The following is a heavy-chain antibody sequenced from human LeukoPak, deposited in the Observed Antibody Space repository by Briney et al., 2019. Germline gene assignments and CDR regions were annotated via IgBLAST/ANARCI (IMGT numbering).Heavy chain of an antibody. J-gene: IGHJ6*03. CDR2: ISSSSNYI. CDR1: VFTFSSYS. Sequence: GGSLRLSCAASVFTFSSYSMNWVRQSPGRGLEGVSAISSSSNYIYYVDSVKGGFTISRDNAKNSLFLQMNSLRAEDTAVYFCARSKPWGYCSGGSCYPTYYYYYYMDVWGKGTTVTVSS. V-gene: IGHV3-21*01. CDR3: ARSKPWGYCSGGSCYPTYYYYYYMDV. D-gene: IGHD2-15*01.